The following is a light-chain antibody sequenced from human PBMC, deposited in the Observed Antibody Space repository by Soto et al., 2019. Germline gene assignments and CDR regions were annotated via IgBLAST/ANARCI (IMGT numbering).Light chain of an antibody. Sequence: DIQMTQSPSTLSASVGDRVTITCRASQSISSWLAWYQQKPGKAPKLLIYKASSLESGVPSRFSGRGSGTDFTLTISSLQADDFASYYCQQYNSYPSFGGGTKVEIK. CDR1: QSISSW. CDR2: KAS. CDR3: QQYNSYPS. V-gene: IGKV1-5*03. J-gene: IGKJ4*01.